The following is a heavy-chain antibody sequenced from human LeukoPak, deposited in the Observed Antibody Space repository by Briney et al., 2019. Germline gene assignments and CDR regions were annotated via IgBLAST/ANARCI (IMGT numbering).Heavy chain of an antibody. CDR1: GGSISGTYY. V-gene: IGHV4-34*01. CDR3: ARGRTAMVRVVSYFDY. D-gene: IGHD5-18*01. CDR2: INHSGST. J-gene: IGHJ4*02. Sequence: SETLSLTCTVSGGSISGTYYWSWIRQPPGKGLEWIGEINHSGSTNYNPSLKSRVTISVDTSKNQFSLKLSSVTAADTAVYYCARGRTAMVRVVSYFDYWGQGTLVTVSS.